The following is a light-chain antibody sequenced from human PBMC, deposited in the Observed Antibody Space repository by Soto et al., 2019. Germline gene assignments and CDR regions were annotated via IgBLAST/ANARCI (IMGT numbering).Light chain of an antibody. CDR1: QSISSW. CDR2: KAS. CDR3: QQYNSYWT. J-gene: IGKJ1*01. V-gene: IGKV1-5*03. Sequence: IQIAQFPSTPSASVGDRVTITCRASQSISSWLAWYQQKPGKAPKLLIYKASSLESGVPSRFSGSGSGTEFTLTISSLQPDDFATYYCQQYNSYWTFGQGTKVDIK.